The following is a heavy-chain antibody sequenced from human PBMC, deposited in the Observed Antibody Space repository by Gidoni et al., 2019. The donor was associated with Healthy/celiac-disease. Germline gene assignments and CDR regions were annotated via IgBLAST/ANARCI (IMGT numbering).Heavy chain of an antibody. V-gene: IGHV3-23*01. Sequence: EVQLLEAGGGLVQPGGSLRRSCAASAFTFSSAAMSWVRQAPGKGLEWVSAINSNSGSTYYADSVKGRFTISRDKSKNTLYLQMNRLRAEDAAVYYCAKSGAGFLEWLFDWGQGTLVTVSS. D-gene: IGHD3-3*01. J-gene: IGHJ4*02. CDR2: INSNSGST. CDR1: AFTFSSAA. CDR3: AKSGAGFLEWLFD.